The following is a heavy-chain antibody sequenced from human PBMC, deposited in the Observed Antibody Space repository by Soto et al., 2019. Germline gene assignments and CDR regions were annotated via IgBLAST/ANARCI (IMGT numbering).Heavy chain of an antibody. D-gene: IGHD2-21*02. V-gene: IGHV1-69*12. Sequence: QVQLVQSGAEVKKPGSSVKVSCKASGGTFSSYAISWVRQAPGQGLEWMGGIIPIFGTANYAQKFQGRVTITADESTSTAYMEPSSLRSEDTAVYYCARAIYCGGDCPDALDIWGQGTMVTVSS. CDR3: ARAIYCGGDCPDALDI. J-gene: IGHJ3*02. CDR2: IIPIFGTA. CDR1: GGTFSSYA.